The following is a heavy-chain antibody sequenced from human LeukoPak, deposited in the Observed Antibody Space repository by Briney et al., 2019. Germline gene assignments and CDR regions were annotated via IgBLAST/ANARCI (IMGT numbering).Heavy chain of an antibody. CDR1: GFTFDDYA. CDR2: ISWNSGSI. J-gene: IGHJ4*02. Sequence: GGSLRLSCAASGFTFDDYAMHWVRQAPGKGLEWVSGISWNSGSIGYADSVKGRFTISRDNAKNSLYLQMNSLRAEDTALYYCAKEREPIAAAGRSLDYWGPGTLVTVSS. V-gene: IGHV3-9*01. D-gene: IGHD6-13*01. CDR3: AKEREPIAAAGRSLDY.